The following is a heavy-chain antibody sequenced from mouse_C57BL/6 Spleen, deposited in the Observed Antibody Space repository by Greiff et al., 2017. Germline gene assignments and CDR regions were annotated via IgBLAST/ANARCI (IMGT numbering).Heavy chain of an antibody. J-gene: IGHJ2*01. Sequence: EVQLQQSGPALVKPGASVKISCKASGYSFTGYYMNWVKQSPEKSLEWIGEINPSTGGTTYNQKFKAKATLTVDKSSSTAFMLLKSMTAEDSADYYCTRGGYDGSSYDFDYWGQGTTLTVSS. CDR3: TRGGYDGSSYDFDY. V-gene: IGHV1-42*01. D-gene: IGHD1-1*01. CDR2: INPSTGGT. CDR1: GYSFTGYY.